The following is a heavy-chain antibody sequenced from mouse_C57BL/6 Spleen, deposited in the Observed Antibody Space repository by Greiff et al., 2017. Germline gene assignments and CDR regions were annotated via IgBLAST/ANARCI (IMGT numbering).Heavy chain of an antibody. CDR3: ARDDYSNTWFAY. CDR1: GYTFTSYW. Sequence: QVQLQQSGAELVKPGASVKLSCKASGYTFTSYWMHWVKQRPGQGLEWIGEIDPSDSYTNYNQKFKGKSTLTVDKSSSTAYMQLSSLTSEDSAVXYCARDDYSNTWFAYWGQGTLVTVSA. D-gene: IGHD2-5*01. V-gene: IGHV1-69*01. CDR2: IDPSDSYT. J-gene: IGHJ3*01.